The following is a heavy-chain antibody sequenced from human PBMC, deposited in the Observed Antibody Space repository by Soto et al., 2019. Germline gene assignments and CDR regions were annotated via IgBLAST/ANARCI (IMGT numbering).Heavy chain of an antibody. CDR2: IYYTGTT. V-gene: IGHV4-39*07. Sequence: SWTMALTCTVSGESMSSCEYYWAWIRQPPGKGLEWLGTIYYTGTTYYNPSLKSRVTLSVDTSRNQFSLKLSSVTAADTAVYYCARVPTPSGQGTLVTVSS. J-gene: IGHJ5*02. CDR1: GESMSSCEYY. D-gene: IGHD2-2*01. CDR3: ARVPTP.